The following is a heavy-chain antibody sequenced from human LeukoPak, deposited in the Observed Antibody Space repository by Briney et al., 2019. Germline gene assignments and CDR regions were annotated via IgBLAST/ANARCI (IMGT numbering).Heavy chain of an antibody. D-gene: IGHD4-23*01. CDR3: ARVDDFGGSIDY. J-gene: IGHJ4*02. Sequence: SXIRQPPXXXLEWIGYIYYSGSTNYNPSLKSRVTISVDTSKNQFSLKLSSVTAADTAVYYCARVDDFGGSIDYWGQGTLVTVSS. V-gene: IGHV4-59*01. CDR2: IYYSGST.